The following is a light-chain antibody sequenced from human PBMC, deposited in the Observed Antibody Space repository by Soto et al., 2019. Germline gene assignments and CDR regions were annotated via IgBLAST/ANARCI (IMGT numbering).Light chain of an antibody. J-gene: IGKJ4*01. V-gene: IGKV3-15*01. Sequence: EIVMTQSPATLSVSPGERATLSCRASQSVKNNLAWYQQKTGQSPRLVMYGASTRATGIPTRFSGSGSGSGTEFTLTITSLQSEDFAVYYCQQYDHWPPLTFGGGTKVEIK. CDR1: QSVKNN. CDR2: GAS. CDR3: QQYDHWPPLT.